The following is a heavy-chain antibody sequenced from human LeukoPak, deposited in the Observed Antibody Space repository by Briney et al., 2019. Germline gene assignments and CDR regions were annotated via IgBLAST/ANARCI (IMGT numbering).Heavy chain of an antibody. Sequence: PGGSLRLFCAASGFIFSNYAMHWVRQAPGKGLEWVALISSDGSKTYHADSVKGRFSISRDNSKNTLYLQLNSLRAEDTAVYYCATSLDAPGNYWGQGSLVTVSS. D-gene: IGHD3-9*01. CDR1: GFIFSNYA. CDR2: ISSDGSKT. V-gene: IGHV3-30*07. CDR3: ATSLDAPGNY. J-gene: IGHJ4*02.